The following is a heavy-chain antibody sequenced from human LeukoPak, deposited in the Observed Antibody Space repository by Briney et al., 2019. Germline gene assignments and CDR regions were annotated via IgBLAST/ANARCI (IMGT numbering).Heavy chain of an antibody. D-gene: IGHD2-15*01. V-gene: IGHV4-38-2*02. J-gene: IGHJ3*02. CDR3: ARDPSHHSGTFDI. CDR1: GYSLSSGYY. CDR2: VDHSGGT. Sequence: SETLSLTCTVSGYSLSSGYYWGWIRQPPGKGLEWIGSVDHSGGTYYNPSLRSRVSISVDTSKNQFSLRLRSVTAADTAVYYCARDPSHHSGTFDIWGQGTMVTVSS.